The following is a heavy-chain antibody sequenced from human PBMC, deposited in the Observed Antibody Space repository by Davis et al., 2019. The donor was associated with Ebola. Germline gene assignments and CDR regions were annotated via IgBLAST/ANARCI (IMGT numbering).Heavy chain of an antibody. CDR1: GFTFSSYG. V-gene: IGHV3-30*18. CDR2: ISYGGSAK. CDR3: AKDGGPTELGALYYYYYYMDV. J-gene: IGHJ6*03. Sequence: PGGSLRLSCAAPGFTFSSYGMHSVRQAPGKGQKWVAVISYGGSAKCYADSVKGRFTISRDNSKNTLYLQMNSLRAEDTAVYYCAKDGGPTELGALYYYYYYMDVWGKGTTVTVSS. D-gene: IGHD3-10*01.